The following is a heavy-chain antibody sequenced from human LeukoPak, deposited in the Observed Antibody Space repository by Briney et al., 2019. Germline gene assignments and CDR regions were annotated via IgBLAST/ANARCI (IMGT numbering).Heavy chain of an antibody. J-gene: IGHJ3*02. V-gene: IGHV5-51*01. CDR2: VYSGDSDT. CDR1: GYSFTNYC. Sequence: GESPKISRKGSGYSFTNYCIGWGRQMPGKGLEWRGVVYSGDSDTKYSPSFKGQVTISDDKSITTPYLQWSNLKASDTAMYYSARGVYPKVTLDAFDIWGQGTMVTVSS. D-gene: IGHD3-10*01. CDR3: ARGVYPKVTLDAFDI.